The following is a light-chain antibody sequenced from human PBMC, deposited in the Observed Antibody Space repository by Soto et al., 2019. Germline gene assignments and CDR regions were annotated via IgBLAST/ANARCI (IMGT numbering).Light chain of an antibody. V-gene: IGKV3-20*01. CDR3: QQYNNWPRT. CDR1: QSVSSIY. CDR2: GAS. Sequence: EIVLTQSPGTQSLSPGERATLSCRASQSVSSIYLAWYQQRPGQAPRLLIYGASSRATGIPDRFSGGGSGTDFTLTISRLEPEDFAVYYCQQYNNWPRTFGQGTKVDIK. J-gene: IGKJ1*01.